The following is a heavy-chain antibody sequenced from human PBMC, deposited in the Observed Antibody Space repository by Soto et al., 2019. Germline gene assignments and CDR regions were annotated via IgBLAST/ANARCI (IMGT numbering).Heavy chain of an antibody. CDR3: ARVYDSHGSFFFFNY. D-gene: IGHD3-22*01. CDR2: INAGNGNT. Sequence: GASVKVSCKASGYTLTTYSMHWVRQAPGQRPEWMGWINAGNGNTKYSQKFQGRVTITWDTPASTVYMELRGLRSEDTALYYCARVYDSHGSFFFFNYWGQGTLVTSPQ. J-gene: IGHJ4*02. V-gene: IGHV1-3*01. CDR1: GYTLTTYS.